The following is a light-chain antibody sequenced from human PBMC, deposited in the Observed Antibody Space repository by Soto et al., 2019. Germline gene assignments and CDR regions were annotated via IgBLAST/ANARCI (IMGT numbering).Light chain of an antibody. CDR3: QQAYRTPWT. CDR2: AAS. V-gene: IGKV1-39*01. Sequence: DIQMPQSPPSLSASIGDSVPFTCRASQNIGLSLNWLQKKPGRAPQLLIYAASRLHSGVPSRFSGRGSGTDFTFTISSLQPEDFATYFCQQAYRTPWTFGQGTKVDIK. J-gene: IGKJ1*01. CDR1: QNIGLS.